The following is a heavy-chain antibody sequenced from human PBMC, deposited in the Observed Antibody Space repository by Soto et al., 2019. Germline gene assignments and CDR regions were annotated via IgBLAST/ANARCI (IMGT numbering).Heavy chain of an antibody. CDR1: GGSITNYY. Sequence: QVQLQESGPGLVKPSETLSLTCTVSGGSITNYYCSWFRQPPGKGLEWIGYINYDGYSAYNLSLRRRVPLSMEASKTHFSLMLESVTATDTAVYYCARHGFGPLHGLVDVWGPGTTVIVSS. CDR3: ARHGFGPLHGLVDV. J-gene: IGHJ6*02. D-gene: IGHD3-10*01. CDR2: INYDGYS. V-gene: IGHV4-59*08.